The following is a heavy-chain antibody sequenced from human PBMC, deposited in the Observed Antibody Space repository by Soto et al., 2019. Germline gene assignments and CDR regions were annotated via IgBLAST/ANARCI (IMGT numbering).Heavy chain of an antibody. CDR2: TYYRSKWYN. V-gene: IGHV6-1*01. Sequence: SETLSLTCAISGDSVSSNSAAWNWIRQSPSRGLEWLGRTYYRSKWYNDYAVSVKSRITINPDTSKNQFSLQLNSVTPEDTAVYYCAREHLGYCSSTSCYVYYYYGMDVWGQGTTVTVFS. J-gene: IGHJ6*02. CDR1: GDSVSSNSAA. CDR3: AREHLGYCSSTSCYVYYYYGMDV. D-gene: IGHD2-2*01.